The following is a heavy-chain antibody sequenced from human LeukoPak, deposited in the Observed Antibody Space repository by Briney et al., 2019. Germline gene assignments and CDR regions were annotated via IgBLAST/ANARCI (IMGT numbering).Heavy chain of an antibody. CDR3: ARVGSWDAFDI. CDR2: IKQDGSER. Sequence: GGSLRLSCEASGFSMSVYWMSWVRQAPGKGLEWVGNIKQDGSERNYVDSVKGRFTISRDNAKKSLYLQMSSLRAEDTAVYYCARVGSWDAFDIWGQGTMVTVSS. CDR1: GFSMSVYW. J-gene: IGHJ3*02. V-gene: IGHV3-7*01. D-gene: IGHD1-26*01.